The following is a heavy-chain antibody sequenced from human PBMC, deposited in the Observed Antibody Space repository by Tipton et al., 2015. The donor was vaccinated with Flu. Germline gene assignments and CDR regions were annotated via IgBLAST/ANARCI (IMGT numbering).Heavy chain of an antibody. CDR2: IYRDGTT. CDR1: SGSVTDRNW. V-gene: IGHV4-4*02. Sequence: TLSLTCTVSSGSVTDRNWWAWVRQAPGKGPECIGKIYRDGTTGYNKSLRSRVTISVDKSKNLFSLRVNSVTAADTAVYYCVRYIQAMYGVVVMDRLDVWGQGIKVTVSS. CDR3: VRYIQAMYGVVVMDRLDV. J-gene: IGHJ6*02. D-gene: IGHD2-8*01.